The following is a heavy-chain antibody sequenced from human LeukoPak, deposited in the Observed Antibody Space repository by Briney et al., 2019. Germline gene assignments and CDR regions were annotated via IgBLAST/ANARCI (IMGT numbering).Heavy chain of an antibody. CDR3: AKDRRATLYGEFDY. D-gene: IGHD3-3*01. V-gene: IGHV3-23*01. CDR1: GVTFSSFA. CDR2: ISGGGVGT. J-gene: IGHJ4*02. Sequence: GGSLGLSCAASGVTFSSFATSWVRQAPGRGLEWVSAISGGGVGTYYADSVKGRFTFSRDNSKNTLYLQMNSLRAEDTAVYYCAKDRRATLYGEFDYWGQGTLVTVSS.